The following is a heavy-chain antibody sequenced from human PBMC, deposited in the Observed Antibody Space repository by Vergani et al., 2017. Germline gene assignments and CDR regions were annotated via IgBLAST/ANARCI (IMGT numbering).Heavy chain of an antibody. Sequence: QVQLQESGPGLVKPSETLSLTCTVSGGSISSYYWSWIRQPPGKGLEWIGYIYYSGSTYYNPSLKSRVTISVDTSKNQFSLKLSSVTAADTAVYYCARARWFGELLRGYYYYMDVWGKGTTVTVSS. D-gene: IGHD3-10*01. CDR2: IYYSGST. J-gene: IGHJ6*03. V-gene: IGHV4-59*12. CDR3: ARARWFGELLRGYYYYMDV. CDR1: GGSISSYY.